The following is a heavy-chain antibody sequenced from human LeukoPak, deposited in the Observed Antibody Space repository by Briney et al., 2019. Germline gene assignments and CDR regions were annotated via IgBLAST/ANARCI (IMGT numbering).Heavy chain of an antibody. CDR3: ARHANWNGTTFDY. Sequence: SETLSLTCTVSGGSISSYYWSWIRQPPGKGLEWIGYIYYSGSTNYNPSLKSRVTISVDTSKNQFSLKLGSVTAADTAVYYCARHANWNGTTFDYWGQGTLVTVSS. D-gene: IGHD1-20*01. CDR2: IYYSGST. J-gene: IGHJ4*02. V-gene: IGHV4-59*08. CDR1: GGSISSYY.